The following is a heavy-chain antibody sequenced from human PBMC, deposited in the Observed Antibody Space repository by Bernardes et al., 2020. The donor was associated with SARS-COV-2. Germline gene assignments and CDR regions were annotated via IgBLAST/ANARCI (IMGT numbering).Heavy chain of an antibody. J-gene: IGHJ6*02. Sequence: GGSLRLSCAASGFTFSSYGMHWVRQAPGKGLEWVAVIWYDGSNKYYADSVKGRFTISRDNSKNTLYLQMNSLRAEDTAVYYCARDEDLMVRGVIVNYSGMDVWGQGTRVTDAS. CDR2: IWYDGSNK. CDR1: GFTFSSYG. D-gene: IGHD3-10*01. CDR3: ARDEDLMVRGVIVNYSGMDV. V-gene: IGHV3-33*01.